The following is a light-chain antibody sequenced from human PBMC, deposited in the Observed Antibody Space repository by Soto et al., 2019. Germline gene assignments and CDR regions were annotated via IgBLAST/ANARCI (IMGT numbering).Light chain of an antibody. V-gene: IGKV3-20*01. CDR2: GAS. CDR1: QSVRSNS. Sequence: IVLTQSPGTLSVSAGERATLSWRASQSVRSNSLAWFQQKPGQAPRLLIYGASNRATGIPDRFSGSGSGTDFTLTISRLEPEDFEVYYCQQYTDLPRTFGQGTKVDIK. CDR3: QQYTDLPRT. J-gene: IGKJ1*01.